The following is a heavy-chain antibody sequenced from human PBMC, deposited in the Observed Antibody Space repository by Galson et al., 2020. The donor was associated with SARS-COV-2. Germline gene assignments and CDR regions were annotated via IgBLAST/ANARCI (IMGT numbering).Heavy chain of an antibody. V-gene: IGHV3-48*02. Sequence: GESLKISCAASGFTFSSYSMNWVRQAPGKGLEWVSYISSSSSTIYYADSVKGRFTISRDNAKNSLYLQMNSLRDEDTAVYYCATIASDSYYYYYGMDVWGQGTTVTVSS. CDR3: ATIASDSYYYYYGMDV. CDR1: GFTFSSYS. D-gene: IGHD3-3*01. CDR2: ISSSSSTI. J-gene: IGHJ6*02.